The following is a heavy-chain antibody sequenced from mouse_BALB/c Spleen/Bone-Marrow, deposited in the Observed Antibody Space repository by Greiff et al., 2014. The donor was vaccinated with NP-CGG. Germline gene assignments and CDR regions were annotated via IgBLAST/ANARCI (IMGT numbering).Heavy chain of an antibody. D-gene: IGHD2-14*01. V-gene: IGHV1-22*01. CDR1: GYTFTDYT. Sequence: VHVKQSGPELVKPGASVKISCKTSGYTFTDYTMHWVKQSHGKSLEWIGHINPYIGGTSYNQKFKGKATLTLDKSSSTAYMELRSLTSEDSAVYYCTRSRYGDYWGQGTTLTVSS. J-gene: IGHJ2*01. CDR3: TRSRYGDY. CDR2: INPYIGGT.